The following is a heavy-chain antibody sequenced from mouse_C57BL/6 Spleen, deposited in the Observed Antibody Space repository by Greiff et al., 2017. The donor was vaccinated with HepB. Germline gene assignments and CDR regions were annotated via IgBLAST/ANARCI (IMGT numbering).Heavy chain of an antibody. D-gene: IGHD2-3*01. CDR1: GYTFTSYW. CDR3: ARGTDDGDYVGAMDY. V-gene: IGHV1-64*01. Sequence: VQLQQPGAELVKPGASVKLSCKASGYTFTSYWMHWVKQRPGQGLEWIGMIHPNSGSTNYNEKFKSKATLTVDKSSSTAYMQLSSLTSEDAAVYYCARGTDDGDYVGAMDYWGQGTSVTVAS. J-gene: IGHJ4*01. CDR2: IHPNSGST.